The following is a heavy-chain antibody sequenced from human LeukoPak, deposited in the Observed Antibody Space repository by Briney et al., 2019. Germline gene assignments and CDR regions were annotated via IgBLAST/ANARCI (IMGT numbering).Heavy chain of an antibody. D-gene: IGHD2-15*01. CDR2: ISAYNDNT. J-gene: IGHJ4*02. V-gene: IGHV1-18*01. CDR1: GYTFTNYA. CDR3: ARAPMVAATRVDY. Sequence: ASVKVSCKASGYTFTNYAISWVRQAPGQGLEWMGWISAYNDNTNYAQKFQGRVTTTTDTSTTTAYLELRSLRSDDTAVYYCARAPMVAATRVDYWGQGTLVTVSS.